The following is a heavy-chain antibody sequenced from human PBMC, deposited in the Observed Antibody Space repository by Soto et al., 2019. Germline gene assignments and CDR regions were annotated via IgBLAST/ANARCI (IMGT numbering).Heavy chain of an antibody. CDR2: ISSDGSNK. CDR1: GFTFSSYG. Sequence: GGSLRLSCAASGFTFSSYGMHWVRQAPGKGLEWVAVISSDGSNKYYSDSVRGRFTLSRDNSKNTLYLQMNSLRAEDTAVYYCAKDLQVTDYYYYFMDVWGQGTTVTVSS. J-gene: IGHJ6*02. V-gene: IGHV3-30*18. D-gene: IGHD5-18*01. CDR3: AKDLQVTDYYYYFMDV.